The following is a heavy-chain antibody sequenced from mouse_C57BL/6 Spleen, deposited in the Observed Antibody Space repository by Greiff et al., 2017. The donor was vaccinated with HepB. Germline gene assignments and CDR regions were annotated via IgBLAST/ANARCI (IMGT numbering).Heavy chain of an antibody. CDR1: GYTFTSYW. V-gene: IGHV1-5*01. D-gene: IGHD3-2*02. J-gene: IGHJ2*01. CDR2: IYPGNSDT. Sequence: EVQLQQSGTVLARPGASVKMSCKTSGYTFTSYWMHWVKQRPGQGLEWIGAIYPGNSDTSYNQKFKGKAKLTAVTSASTAYMELSSLTNEDSAVYYCTRGETAQALFDYWGQGTTLTVSS. CDR3: TRGETAQALFDY.